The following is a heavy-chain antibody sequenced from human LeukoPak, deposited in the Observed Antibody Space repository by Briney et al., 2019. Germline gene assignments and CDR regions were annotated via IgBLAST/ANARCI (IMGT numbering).Heavy chain of an antibody. CDR2: ISSNGDNT. J-gene: IGHJ4*02. CDR3: AKGFTEYSSTNFDF. CDR1: GFPFNTYA. V-gene: IGHV3-64*04. D-gene: IGHD6-13*01. Sequence: GGSLRLSCSASGFPFNTYAIHWVRQAPGKGLEYVAGISSNGDNTDFADSVKGRFTISRDNSKNTLYLQMNSLRAEDTAVYYCAKGFTEYSSTNFDFWGQGTLVTVSS.